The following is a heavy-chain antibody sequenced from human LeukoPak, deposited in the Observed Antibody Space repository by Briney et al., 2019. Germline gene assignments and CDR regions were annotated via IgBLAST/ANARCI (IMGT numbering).Heavy chain of an antibody. V-gene: IGHV4-4*07. J-gene: IGHJ4*02. CDR1: NGSISIYY. CDR2: ISAGGST. CDR3: AREITVTRPFDY. Sequence: PSETLSLTCTVSNGSISIYYWSWVRQPAGKGLEWIGRISAGGSTNYNPSLKSRVTMSVDTSKNQFSLKLSSVTAAATAVYYCAREITVTRPFDYWGQGTLVTVSS. D-gene: IGHD4-17*01.